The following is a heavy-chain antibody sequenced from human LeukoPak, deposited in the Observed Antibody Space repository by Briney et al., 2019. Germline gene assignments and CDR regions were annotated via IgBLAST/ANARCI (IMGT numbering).Heavy chain of an antibody. V-gene: IGHV3-23*01. CDR2: ISDSGVST. CDR3: ARGGRRAVAGRGYFDY. J-gene: IGHJ4*02. D-gene: IGHD6-19*01. Sequence: GGSLRLSCAASGFTFNNYAMNWVRQAPGKGLEWVSSISDSGVSTYYADSVKGRFTISRDNSKNTLYLYMDSLRAEDTAVYYCARGGRRAVAGRGYFDYWGQGTLVTVSS. CDR1: GFTFNNYA.